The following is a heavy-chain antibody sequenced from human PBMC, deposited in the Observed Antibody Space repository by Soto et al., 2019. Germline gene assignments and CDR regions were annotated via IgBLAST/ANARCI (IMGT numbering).Heavy chain of an antibody. CDR1: GGSFSGYY. CDR2: INHSGST. CDR3: ARELLLPFYYYYYGMDV. V-gene: IGHV4-34*01. D-gene: IGHD2-15*01. Sequence: QVQLQQWGAGLLKPSETLSLTCAVYGGSFSGYYWSWIRQPPGKGLEWIGEINHSGSTNYNPSLKSRVTISVDTSKNQFSLKLSSVTAADTAVYYCARELLLPFYYYYYGMDVWGQGTTVTVSS. J-gene: IGHJ6*02.